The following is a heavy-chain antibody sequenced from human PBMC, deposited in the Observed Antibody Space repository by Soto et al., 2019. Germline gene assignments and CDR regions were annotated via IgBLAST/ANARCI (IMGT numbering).Heavy chain of an antibody. J-gene: IGHJ6*02. D-gene: IGHD3-3*01. Sequence: GASMKVSCKASGYTFTSYGISWGRQAPGQGLEWMGWISAYNGNTNYAQKLQGRVTMTTDTSTSTAYMELRSLRSDDTAVYYCARVDTIFRGYGMDVWGQGTTVTVSS. CDR1: GYTFTSYG. CDR3: ARVDTIFRGYGMDV. V-gene: IGHV1-18*04. CDR2: ISAYNGNT.